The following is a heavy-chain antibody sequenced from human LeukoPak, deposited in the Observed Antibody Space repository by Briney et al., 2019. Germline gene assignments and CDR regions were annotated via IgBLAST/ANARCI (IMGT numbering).Heavy chain of an antibody. Sequence: GASVKVSCKASGYTFTSYDFNWVRQATGQRPEWMGWMSPNSGDTGYAQKFQDRVTMTRNTSISTAYMELSSLRSDDTAVYYCARGPPNWGLDYWGPGTLVTVSS. CDR3: ARGPPNWGLDY. D-gene: IGHD7-27*01. CDR1: GYTFTSYD. V-gene: IGHV1-8*01. CDR2: MSPNSGDT. J-gene: IGHJ4*02.